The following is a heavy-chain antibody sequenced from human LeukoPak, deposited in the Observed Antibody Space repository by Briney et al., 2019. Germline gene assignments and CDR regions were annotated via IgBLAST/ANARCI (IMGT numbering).Heavy chain of an antibody. CDR2: ISAYNGNT. Sequence: ASVKVACKASGYTFTSYGISWVRQAPGQGLEWMGWISAYNGNTNYAQKLQGRVTMTTDTSTSTAYMELRSLRSDDTAVYYCARGRGARGYSYYTGQENSFDPWGQGTLVTVSS. CDR1: GYTFTSYG. J-gene: IGHJ5*02. CDR3: ARGRGARGYSYYTGQENSFDP. V-gene: IGHV1-18*04. D-gene: IGHD5-18*01.